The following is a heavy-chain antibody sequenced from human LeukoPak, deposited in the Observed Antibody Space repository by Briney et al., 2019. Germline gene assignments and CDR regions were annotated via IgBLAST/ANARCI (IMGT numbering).Heavy chain of an antibody. CDR1: GYTFTGYY. J-gene: IGHJ3*02. D-gene: IGHD3-22*01. CDR2: INPNSGGT. CDR3: ASLKNYYDSSGYLVTDAFDI. V-gene: IGHV1-2*02. Sequence: GASVKVSCKASGYTFTGYYMHWVRQAPGQGLECMGWINPNSGGTNYAQKFQGRVTMTRDTSISTAYMELSRLRSDDTAVYYCASLKNYYDSSGYLVTDAFDIWGQGTMVTVSS.